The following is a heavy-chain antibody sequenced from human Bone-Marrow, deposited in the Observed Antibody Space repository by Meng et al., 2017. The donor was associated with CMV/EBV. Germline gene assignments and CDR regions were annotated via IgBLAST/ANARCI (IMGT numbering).Heavy chain of an antibody. CDR1: GFTFSSYA. D-gene: IGHD3-16*01. CDR2: ISDDGSNK. CDR3: ARDVGGLGYYGMDV. V-gene: IGHV3-30-3*01. Sequence: GESLMISCAASGFTFSSYAMHWFRQAPGKGLEWVAVISDDGSNKYYADSVKGRFTISRDNSKNTLYLQMNSLRAEDTAVYYCARDVGGLGYYGMDVWGQGTTVTVSS. J-gene: IGHJ6*02.